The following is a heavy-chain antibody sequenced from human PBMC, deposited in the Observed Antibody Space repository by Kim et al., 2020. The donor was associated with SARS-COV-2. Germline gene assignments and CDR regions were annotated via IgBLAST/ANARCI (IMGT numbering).Heavy chain of an antibody. CDR3: ARSIGYCSSTSCYTPFDY. CDR2: IYPGDSDT. V-gene: IGHV5-51*01. J-gene: IGHJ4*02. CDR1: GYSFTSYW. Sequence: GESLKISCKGSGYSFTSYWIGWVRQMPGKGLEWMGIIYPGDSDTRYSPSFQGQVTISADKSISTAYLQWSSLKASDTAMYYCARSIGYCSSTSCYTPFDYWGQGTLVTVSS. D-gene: IGHD2-2*02.